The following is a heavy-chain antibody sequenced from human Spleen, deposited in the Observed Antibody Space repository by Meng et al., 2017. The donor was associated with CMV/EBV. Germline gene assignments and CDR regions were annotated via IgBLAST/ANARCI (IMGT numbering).Heavy chain of an antibody. Sequence: GESLKISCAASGFTFINYWMGWVRQAPGKGLEWVANIQRDGGERYYADSVKGRFAISRDNSKNTLYLQMNSLRAEDSAVYFCAREGYTLGRFGAFDIWGQGTMVTVSS. CDR3: AREGYTLGRFGAFDI. CDR1: GFTFINYW. D-gene: IGHD2-2*02. CDR2: IQRDGGER. J-gene: IGHJ3*02. V-gene: IGHV3-7*01.